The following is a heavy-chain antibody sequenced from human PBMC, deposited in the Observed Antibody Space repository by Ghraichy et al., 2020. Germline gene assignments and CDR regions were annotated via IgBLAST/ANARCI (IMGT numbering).Heavy chain of an antibody. J-gene: IGHJ3*02. V-gene: IGHV4-59*08. CDR2: IYYSGST. CDR1: GGSISSYY. Sequence: SETLSLTCTVSGGSISSYYWSWIRQPPGKGLEWIGYIYYSGSTNYNPSLKSRVTISVDTSKNQFSLKLSSVTAADTAVYYCARLSPSSGWYNGAFDIWGQGTMVTVSS. CDR3: ARLSPSSGWYNGAFDI. D-gene: IGHD6-19*01.